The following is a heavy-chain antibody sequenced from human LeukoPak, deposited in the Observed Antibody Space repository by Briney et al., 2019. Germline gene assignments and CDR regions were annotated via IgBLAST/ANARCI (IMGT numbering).Heavy chain of an antibody. Sequence: SETLSLTCAVYGGSFTDYYWSWLRQPPGKGLEWIGEINHSGSTNYNPSLKSRVTISIDTSKNQFSLKLSSMTAADTALYYCARTFRGGSTRRAFDIWGQGTMVTVSS. CDR1: GGSFTDYY. J-gene: IGHJ3*02. V-gene: IGHV4-34*01. CDR3: ARTFRGGSTRRAFDI. D-gene: IGHD1-26*01. CDR2: INHSGST.